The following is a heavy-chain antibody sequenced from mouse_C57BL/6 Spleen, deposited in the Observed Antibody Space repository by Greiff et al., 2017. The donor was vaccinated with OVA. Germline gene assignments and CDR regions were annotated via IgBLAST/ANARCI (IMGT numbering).Heavy chain of an antibody. D-gene: IGHD1-1*01. J-gene: IGHJ4*01. CDR2: ISSGSSTI. Sequence: EVKLVESGGGLVKPGGSLKLSCAASGFTFSDYGMHWVRQAPEKGLEWVAYISSGSSTIYYADTVKGRFTISRDNAKNTLFLQMTSLRSEDTAMYYCARSYYYGSDYYAMDYWGQGTSVTVSS. V-gene: IGHV5-17*01. CDR3: ARSYYYGSDYYAMDY. CDR1: GFTFSDYG.